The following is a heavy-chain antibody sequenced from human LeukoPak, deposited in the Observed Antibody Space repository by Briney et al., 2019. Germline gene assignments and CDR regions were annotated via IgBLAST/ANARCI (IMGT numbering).Heavy chain of an antibody. J-gene: IGHJ5*02. CDR2: INPAGSST. CDR3: ARGVRGSYGTDL. Sequence: GSLRLSCAASGFTFSSDWMHWVRQAPGQGLVRVSRINPAGSSTNYADSVKGRFTISRDNAMNTLYLHLNSLRAEDTAVYYCARGVRGSYGTDLWGQGTLVTVSS. CDR1: GFTFSSDW. V-gene: IGHV3-74*01. D-gene: IGHD1-26*01.